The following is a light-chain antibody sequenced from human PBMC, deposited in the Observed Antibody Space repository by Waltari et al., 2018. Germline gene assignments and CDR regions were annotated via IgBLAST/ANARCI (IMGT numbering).Light chain of an antibody. CDR2: DVS. CDR3: CSYAGSYSV. J-gene: IGLJ3*02. Sequence: QSALTQPRSVSGSPGQSVTISCTGTSSDVGGYNYVSWYQQHPGKAPKLMIYDVSKRPSGVPDRFSGSKSGNTASPTISGLQAEDEADYYCCSYAGSYSVFGGGTKLTVL. V-gene: IGLV2-11*01. CDR1: SSDVGGYNY.